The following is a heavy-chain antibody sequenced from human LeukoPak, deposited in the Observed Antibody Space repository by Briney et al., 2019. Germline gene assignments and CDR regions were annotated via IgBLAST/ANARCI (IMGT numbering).Heavy chain of an antibody. CDR3: ARAEGSGSYYNAYFDY. CDR1: GGPISSYY. J-gene: IGHJ4*02. V-gene: IGHV4-59*01. Sequence: SETLSLTCTVSGGPISSYYWSWIRQPPGKGLEWIGYIYYSGSTNYNPSLKSRVTISVDTSKNQFSLKLSSVTAADTAVYYCARAEGSGSYYNAYFDYWGQGTLVTVSS. D-gene: IGHD3-10*01. CDR2: IYYSGST.